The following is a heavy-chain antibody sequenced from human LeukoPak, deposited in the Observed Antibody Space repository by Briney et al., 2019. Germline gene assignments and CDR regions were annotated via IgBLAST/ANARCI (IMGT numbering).Heavy chain of an antibody. CDR2: IYTSGST. D-gene: IGHD2-2*01. V-gene: IGHV4-4*07. J-gene: IGHJ3*02. CDR1: GGSISSYY. CDR3: AREGSVVPAAIEGRNYAFDI. Sequence: PSETLSLTCTVSGGSISSYYWSWIRQPAGKGLEWIGRIYTSGSTNYNPSLRSRVTMSVDTSKNQFSLKLSSVTAADTAVYYCAREGSVVPAAIEGRNYAFDIWGQGTMVTVSS.